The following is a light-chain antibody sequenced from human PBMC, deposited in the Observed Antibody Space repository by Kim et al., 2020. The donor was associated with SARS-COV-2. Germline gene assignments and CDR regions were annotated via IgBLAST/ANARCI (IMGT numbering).Light chain of an antibody. Sequence: RATINCKSSQSVLYSSNNKNYLAWYQQKPGQPPKLLIYWASTRESGVPDRFSGRGSGTDFTLTISSLQAEDVAVYYCQQYYSLYTFGPGTKVDIK. J-gene: IGKJ3*01. CDR2: WAS. CDR3: QQYYSLYT. CDR1: QSVLYSSNNKNY. V-gene: IGKV4-1*01.